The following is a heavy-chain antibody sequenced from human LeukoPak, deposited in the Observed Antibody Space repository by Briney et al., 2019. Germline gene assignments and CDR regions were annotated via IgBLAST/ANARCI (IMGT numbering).Heavy chain of an antibody. J-gene: IGHJ3*02. Sequence: SETLSLTCAVYGGSFSGYYWSWIRQPPGKGLEWIGYIYYSGSTNYNPSLKSRVTISVDTSKNQFSLKLSSVTAADTAVYYCARVTSPHAFDIWGQGTMVTVSS. V-gene: IGHV4-59*01. CDR2: IYYSGST. CDR3: ARVTSPHAFDI. D-gene: IGHD2-21*02. CDR1: GGSFSGYY.